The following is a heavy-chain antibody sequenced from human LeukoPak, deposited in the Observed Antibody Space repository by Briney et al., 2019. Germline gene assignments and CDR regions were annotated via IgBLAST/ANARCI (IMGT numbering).Heavy chain of an antibody. CDR1: GFTFSNYW. CDR2: VNSDGSST. CDR3: AKGGGTVIDY. V-gene: IGHV3-74*01. Sequence: PGGSLRLSCAASGFTFSNYWMHWVRQAPGKGLVWVSRVNSDGSSTTSADSVKGRFTISRDSAKNNLYLQMNSLRAEDTAVYYCAKGGGTVIDYWGQGTLVTVSS. J-gene: IGHJ4*02. D-gene: IGHD4-17*01.